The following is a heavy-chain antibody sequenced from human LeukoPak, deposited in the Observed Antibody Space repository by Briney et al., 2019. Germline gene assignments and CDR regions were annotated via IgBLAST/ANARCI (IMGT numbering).Heavy chain of an antibody. J-gene: IGHJ5*02. CDR2: INHSGST. CDR1: GGSFSGYY. D-gene: IGHD6-6*01. Sequence: SETLSLTCAVYGGSFSGYYWSWIRQPPGKGLEWIGEINHSGSTNYNPSLKSRVTISVDTSKNQFSLKLSSVTAADTAVYYCARDVLIASIAARLSWFDPWGQGTLVTVSS. CDR3: ARDVLIASIAARLSWFDP. V-gene: IGHV4-34*01.